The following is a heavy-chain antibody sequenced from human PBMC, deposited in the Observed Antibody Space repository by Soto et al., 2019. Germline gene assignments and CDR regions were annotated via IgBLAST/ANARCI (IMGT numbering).Heavy chain of an antibody. CDR1: GGTFSSYT. CDR3: ASHRRREYCGGDCYFDY. V-gene: IGHV1-69*02. CDR2: IIPILGIA. D-gene: IGHD2-21*02. J-gene: IGHJ4*02. Sequence: QVQLVQSGAEVKKPGSSVKVSCKASGGTFSSYTISWVRQAPGQGLEWMGRIIPILGIANYAQKFQGRVTITADKSTSTAYMELSSLRSEDTAVYYCASHRRREYCGGDCYFDYWGQGTLVTVSS.